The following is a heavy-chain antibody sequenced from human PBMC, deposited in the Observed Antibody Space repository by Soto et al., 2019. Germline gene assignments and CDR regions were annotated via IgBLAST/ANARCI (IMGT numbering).Heavy chain of an antibody. CDR3: ARAGAATLSDY. CDR1: GGSISNYY. D-gene: IGHD2-15*01. V-gene: IGHV4-59*01. CDR2: IYYSGSA. J-gene: IGHJ4*02. Sequence: QVQLQESGPGLVKPSETLSLTCTVSGGSISNYYWSWIRQPPGKGLEWIGYIYYSGSASYNPSLNRRVTISIDTSQNRFSLKLSSVTAADTAVYYCARAGAATLSDYWGQGTLVTVSS.